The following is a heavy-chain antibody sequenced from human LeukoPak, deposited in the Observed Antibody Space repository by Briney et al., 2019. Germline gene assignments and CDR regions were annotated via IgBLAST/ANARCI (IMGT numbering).Heavy chain of an antibody. V-gene: IGHV3-23*01. Sequence: GGSLRLSCAASGFTFSSFAMTWVRQAPGKGLEWVSGFDGNGPNTYYADSVKGRFTISRDNSKNTLYLQMNSLRAEDTAIYYCAKDRSGIAEAGHEADYWGQGTQVTVSS. D-gene: IGHD6-13*01. CDR2: FDGNGPNT. J-gene: IGHJ4*02. CDR1: GFTFSSFA. CDR3: AKDRSGIAEAGHEADY.